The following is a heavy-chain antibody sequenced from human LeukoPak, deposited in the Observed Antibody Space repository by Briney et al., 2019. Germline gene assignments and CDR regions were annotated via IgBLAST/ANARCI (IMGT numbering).Heavy chain of an antibody. CDR1: GFSFSFDW. V-gene: IGHV3-7*01. D-gene: IGHD1-1*01. CDR2: IKPDGSDK. J-gene: IGHJ4*02. Sequence: GGSLRLSCAASGFSFSFDWMTWVRQAPGKGLEWVANIKPDGSDKYYVDSVKGRFTISRDNAKNSLYLQMNSLRVEDTAVYYCASFYDWNFDYWGQGTLVTVSS. CDR3: ASFYDWNFDY.